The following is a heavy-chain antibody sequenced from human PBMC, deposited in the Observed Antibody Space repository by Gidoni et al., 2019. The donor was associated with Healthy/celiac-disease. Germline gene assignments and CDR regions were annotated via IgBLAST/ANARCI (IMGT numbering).Heavy chain of an antibody. CDR3: ARVFGDIMITFGEMDQFDY. D-gene: IGHD3-16*01. Sequence: EVQLVESGGGLVQPGGSLRLSCEASGFPFSSYEMNWVRKAPGQGLEWVSYISSSGSTIYDADSVKGRFTISRDNAKNSLYLQMNSLRAEDTAVYYCARVFGDIMITFGEMDQFDYWGQGTLVTVSS. CDR2: ISSSGSTI. CDR1: GFPFSSYE. J-gene: IGHJ4*02. V-gene: IGHV3-48*03.